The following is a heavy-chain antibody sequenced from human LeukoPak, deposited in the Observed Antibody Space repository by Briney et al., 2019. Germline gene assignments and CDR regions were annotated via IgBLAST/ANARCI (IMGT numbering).Heavy chain of an antibody. CDR1: GGSIRSGTDY. Sequence: SETLSLTCSVSGGSIRSGTDYWSWVRQPAGKGLEWIGRIYMSGSTDYNPSFKSRVTMSVDTSKNQLSLKLRSVTAADTAVYYCARVVWGGDYHYSMDVWGKGTTVIVSS. J-gene: IGHJ6*03. V-gene: IGHV4-61*02. CDR2: IYMSGST. CDR3: ARVVWGGDYHYSMDV. D-gene: IGHD7-27*01.